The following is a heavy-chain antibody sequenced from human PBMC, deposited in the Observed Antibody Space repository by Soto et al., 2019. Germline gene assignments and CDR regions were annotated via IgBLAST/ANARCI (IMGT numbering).Heavy chain of an antibody. J-gene: IGHJ6*02. CDR2: ISYDGSNK. CDR1: GFTFSSYG. D-gene: IGHD2-2*01. Sequence: PGGSLRLSCAASGFTFSSYGMHWVRQAPGKGLEWVAVISYDGSNKYYADSVKGRFTISRDNSKNTLYLQMNSLRAEDTAVYYCAKVGGEGSTSWEYYGMDVWGQGTTVTVYS. CDR3: AKVGGEGSTSWEYYGMDV. V-gene: IGHV3-30*18.